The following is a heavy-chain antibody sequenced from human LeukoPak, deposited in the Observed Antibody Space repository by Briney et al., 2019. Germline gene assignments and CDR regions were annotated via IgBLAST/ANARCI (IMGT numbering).Heavy chain of an antibody. CDR1: GFTVSSNY. CDR3: AADLYIGDCSGGSCYSVDY. J-gene: IGHJ4*02. Sequence: PGGSLRLSCAASGFTVSSNYMSWVRQAPGKGLEWVSVIYSGGSTYYADSVKGRFTISKDNSKNTMYLQKNSLRAEDTAVYYSAADLYIGDCSGGSCYSVDYWGQETRVTVSS. D-gene: IGHD2-15*01. CDR2: IYSGGST. V-gene: IGHV3-53*01.